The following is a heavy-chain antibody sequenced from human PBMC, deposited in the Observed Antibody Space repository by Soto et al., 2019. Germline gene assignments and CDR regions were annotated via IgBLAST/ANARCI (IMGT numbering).Heavy chain of an antibody. CDR3: AGHCTSTSCYAGLDGY. Sequence: PGESLKISCKGSGYSFTSYWISWVRQIPGKGLEWLGRIDPSDSYTSYSPSFQGHVTISADKSISTAYLQWSSLKASETAMYYCAGHCTSTSCYAGLDGYWGAGTLVTVSS. V-gene: IGHV5-10-1*01. CDR1: GYSFTSYW. CDR2: IDPSDSYT. D-gene: IGHD2-2*01. J-gene: IGHJ4*02.